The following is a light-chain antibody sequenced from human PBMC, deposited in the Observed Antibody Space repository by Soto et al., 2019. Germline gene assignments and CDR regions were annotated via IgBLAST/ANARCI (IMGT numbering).Light chain of an antibody. CDR2: EVS. CDR1: TSDVGGYNY. Sequence: QSALTQPASVSGSPGQSITISCTGTTSDVGGYNYVSWYQHHPGKAPKLMIYEVSNRPSGVSNRFSGSKSGNTASLTISGLQAEDEADYYFSAYTSSSTLVFGTGTKVTVL. J-gene: IGLJ1*01. CDR3: SAYTSSSTLV. V-gene: IGLV2-14*01.